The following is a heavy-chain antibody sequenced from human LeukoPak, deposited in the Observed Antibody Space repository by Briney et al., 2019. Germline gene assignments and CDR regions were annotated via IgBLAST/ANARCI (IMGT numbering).Heavy chain of an antibody. CDR3: ARVTDPRYNWFDP. V-gene: IGHV4-4*07. CDR2: IHTNGNT. D-gene: IGHD2-21*02. J-gene: IGHJ5*02. CDR1: GASISSYY. Sequence: SETLSLTCSVSGASISSYYWTWIRQPAGKGPEWIGRIHTNGNTNYNPSLKSRVNMSADTSKNQFSLKLNSVTAADTAVYYCARVTDPRYNWFDPWGQGTLVTVSS.